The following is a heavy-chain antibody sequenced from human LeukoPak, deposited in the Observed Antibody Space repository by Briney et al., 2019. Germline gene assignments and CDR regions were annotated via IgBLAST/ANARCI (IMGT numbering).Heavy chain of an antibody. V-gene: IGHV3-53*01. CDR3: ARGRYYYDPRAFDI. J-gene: IGHJ3*02. D-gene: IGHD3-22*01. CDR1: GFTFGTYI. CDR2: IYSGGST. Sequence: PGGSLRLSCAASGFTFGTYIMNWVRQTPGKGLEWVSVIYSGGSTYYADSVKGRFTISRDNSKNTLYLQMNSLRAEDTAVYYCARGRYYYDPRAFDIWGQGTMVTVSS.